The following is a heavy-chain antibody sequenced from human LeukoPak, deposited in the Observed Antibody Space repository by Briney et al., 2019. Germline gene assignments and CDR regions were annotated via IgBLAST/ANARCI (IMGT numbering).Heavy chain of an antibody. CDR1: GGSFSGYY. V-gene: IGHV4-34*01. CDR3: ARWSLERIRLRGRDAFDI. CDR2: INHSGST. D-gene: IGHD5-12*01. J-gene: IGHJ3*02. Sequence: PSETLSLTCAVYGGSFSGYYWSWIRQPPAKGLECIGEINHSGSTNYNPSLKSRVTTTVDTTKNQFSLKLSSVTAADTAVYYCARWSLERIRLRGRDAFDIWGQGTMVTVSS.